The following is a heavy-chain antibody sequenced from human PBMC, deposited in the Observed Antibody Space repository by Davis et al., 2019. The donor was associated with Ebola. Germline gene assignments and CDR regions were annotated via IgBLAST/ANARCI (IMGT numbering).Heavy chain of an antibody. V-gene: IGHV3-73*01. J-gene: IGHJ4*02. Sequence: GGSLRLSCAASAFSFPRSAMHWVRQASGKGLEWVGRIRNKANSYATAYAASVKGRFTISRDDSKNTAYLQMNSLKTKDKAVYYCTTTTTASDYWGQGTLVTVSS. CDR2: IRNKANSYAT. CDR3: TTTTTASDY. D-gene: IGHD4-11*01. CDR1: AFSFPRSA.